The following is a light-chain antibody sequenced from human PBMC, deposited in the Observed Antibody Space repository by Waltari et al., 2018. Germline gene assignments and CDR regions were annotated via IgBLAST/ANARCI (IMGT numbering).Light chain of an antibody. CDR3: SSYAGSNNSYV. CDR2: EVS. J-gene: IGLJ1*01. V-gene: IGLV2-8*01. CDR1: SSEVGGYNY. Sequence: QSALTQPPSASGSPGQSVTISCTGTSSEVGGYNYVSWYQQHPGKAPKLMIYEVSKRPSGVPDRFSGSKSDNTASLTVSGLQAEDEADYYCSSYAGSNNSYVFGTGTKVTVL.